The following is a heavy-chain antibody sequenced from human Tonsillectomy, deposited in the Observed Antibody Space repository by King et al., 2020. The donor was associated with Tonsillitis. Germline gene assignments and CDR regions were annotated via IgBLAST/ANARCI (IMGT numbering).Heavy chain of an antibody. Sequence: VQLVESGGDLVQPGGSLRLPCAASGFTFSNYGMNWLRQVPGQGVEWVSYIQNSAKNIYYADSVKGRFTTPRDNGKNSLYLQMNSLRAVDTALYYCARGNWYFDFWGQGILVTVSS. CDR2: IQNSAKNI. CDR3: ARGNWYFDF. CDR1: GFTFSNYG. V-gene: IGHV3-48*03. J-gene: IGHJ4*02.